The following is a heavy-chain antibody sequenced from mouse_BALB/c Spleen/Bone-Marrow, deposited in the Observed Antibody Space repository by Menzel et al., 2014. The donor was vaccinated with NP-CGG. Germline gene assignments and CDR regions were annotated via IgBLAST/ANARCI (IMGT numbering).Heavy chain of an antibody. CDR1: GYTFTDYA. CDR3: ARGDYRYDETMDY. CDR2: ISTFSGNT. J-gene: IGHJ4*01. D-gene: IGHD2-14*01. V-gene: IGHV1S137*01. Sequence: VKLVESGPELVRPGVSVKISCKGSGYTFTDYAMHWVKRSHAKSLEWIGLISTFSGNTNYNQKFNGKATMTVDKSSSTAYMELARLTSEDSAIYYCARGDYRYDETMDYWGQGTSVTVSS.